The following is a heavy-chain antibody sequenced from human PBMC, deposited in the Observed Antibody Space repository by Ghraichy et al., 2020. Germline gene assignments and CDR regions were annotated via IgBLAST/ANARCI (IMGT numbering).Heavy chain of an antibody. Sequence: GESLNISCAASGFTFSSYAMSWVRQAPGKGLEWVSAISGSGGSTYYADSVKGRFTISRDNSKNTLYLQMNSLRAEDTAVYYCAKEPDYDFWSGYSGFDPWGQGTPVTVSS. CDR2: ISGSGGST. J-gene: IGHJ5*02. CDR3: AKEPDYDFWSGYSGFDP. V-gene: IGHV3-23*01. CDR1: GFTFSSYA. D-gene: IGHD3-3*01.